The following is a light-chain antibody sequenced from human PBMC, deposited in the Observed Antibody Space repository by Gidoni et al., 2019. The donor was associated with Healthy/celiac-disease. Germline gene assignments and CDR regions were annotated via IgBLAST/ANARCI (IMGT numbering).Light chain of an antibody. V-gene: IGKV1-5*01. CDR1: QSISSW. CDR2: DAS. CDR3: QQYNSYSWT. Sequence: DIQMTQSPSTLSASVGDRVTITCRASQSISSWLTWYQQKPEKSPKLLIYDASSLESGVPSRFSSRGSGTELTLTISSLQPDDFATYYCQQYNSYSWTFGQGTKVEIK. J-gene: IGKJ1*01.